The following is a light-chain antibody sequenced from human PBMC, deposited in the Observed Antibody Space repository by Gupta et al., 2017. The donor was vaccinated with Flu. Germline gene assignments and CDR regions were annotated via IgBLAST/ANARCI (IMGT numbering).Light chain of an antibody. Sequence: DRVTITCRASQSISNYLNWYQQKPGKAPELLIYAASSLQNGVPSRFSGSGSGTDFTLTISSLQPEDFATYYCQQSYSSLPITFGQGTRLEIK. CDR3: QQSYSSLPIT. CDR1: QSISNY. CDR2: AAS. J-gene: IGKJ5*01. V-gene: IGKV1-39*01.